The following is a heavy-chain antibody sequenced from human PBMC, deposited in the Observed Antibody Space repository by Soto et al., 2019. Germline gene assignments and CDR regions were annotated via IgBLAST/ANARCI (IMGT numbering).Heavy chain of an antibody. CDR2: IKSNGDDT. V-gene: IGHV1-2*02. D-gene: IGHD3-16*01. Sequence: SVKVSCKASGFTFTGYYIHWVRQDPGQGLEWMGWIKSNGDDTKYAQKFQDRVTMTRDTSMNTVYMELSRLRSDDTAVYYCARDQRSYGEPPFDYWGQGTLVTVSS. J-gene: IGHJ4*02. CDR1: GFTFTGYY. CDR3: ARDQRSYGEPPFDY.